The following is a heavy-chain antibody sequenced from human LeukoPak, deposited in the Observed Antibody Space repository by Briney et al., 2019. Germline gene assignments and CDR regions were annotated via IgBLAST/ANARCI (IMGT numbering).Heavy chain of an antibody. J-gene: IGHJ6*02. D-gene: IGHD2-15*01. CDR1: GFTFDDYA. Sequence: GRSLRLSCAASGFTFDDYAMHWVRQAPGKGLEWVSGISWNSGSIGYAASVKGRFTISRDNAKNSLYLQMNSLRAEDTALYYCAKDLGYCSGGSCYAGGDYYYGMDVWGQGTTVTVSS. V-gene: IGHV3-9*01. CDR2: ISWNSGSI. CDR3: AKDLGYCSGGSCYAGGDYYYGMDV.